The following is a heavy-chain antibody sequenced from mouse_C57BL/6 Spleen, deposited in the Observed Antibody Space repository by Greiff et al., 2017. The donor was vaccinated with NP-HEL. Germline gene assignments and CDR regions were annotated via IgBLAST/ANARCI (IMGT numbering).Heavy chain of an antibody. J-gene: IGHJ3*01. CDR1: GYTFTSYW. D-gene: IGHD2-4*01. Sequence: QVQLQQPGAELVKPGASVKLSCKASGYTFTSYWMHWVKQRPGQGLEWIGMIPSNSGSTNYNEKFKSKATLTVDKSSKTAYVQLSSLTSEDSAVYYCARGRGTEDYDAPFAYWGQGTRVTVSA. V-gene: IGHV1-64*01. CDR3: ARGRGTEDYDAPFAY. CDR2: IPSNSGST.